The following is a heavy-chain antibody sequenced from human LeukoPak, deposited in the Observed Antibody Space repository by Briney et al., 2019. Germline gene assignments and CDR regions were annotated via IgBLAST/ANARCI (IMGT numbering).Heavy chain of an antibody. D-gene: IGHD2-8*01. Sequence: GGSLRLSCAASGFTFIDYYMSWIRQAPGKGLEWVAYIGTSGNATYYADSVRGRFTISRDNAKSSPYLQLNSLRVEDTAVYYCVRETVLLMVYEAFDPWGQGTLVTVSS. CDR1: GFTFIDYY. V-gene: IGHV3-11*01. CDR2: IGTSGNAT. J-gene: IGHJ5*02. CDR3: VRETVLLMVYEAFDP.